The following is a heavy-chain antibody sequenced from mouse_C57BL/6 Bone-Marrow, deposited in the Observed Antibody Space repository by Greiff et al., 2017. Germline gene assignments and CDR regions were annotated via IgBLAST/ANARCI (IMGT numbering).Heavy chain of an antibody. CDR2: IHPNSGST. D-gene: IGHD2-3*01. V-gene: IGHV1-64*01. J-gene: IGHJ3*01. CDR1: GYTFTSYW. Sequence: QVQLQQPGAELVKPGASVKLSCKASGYTFTSYWMHWVKQRPGQGLEWIGMIHPNSGSTNYNEKFKSKATLTVDKSSSTAYMQLSSLTSEDSAVYYCARSGGYYPAWFAYRGQGTLVTVSA. CDR3: ARSGGYYPAWFAY.